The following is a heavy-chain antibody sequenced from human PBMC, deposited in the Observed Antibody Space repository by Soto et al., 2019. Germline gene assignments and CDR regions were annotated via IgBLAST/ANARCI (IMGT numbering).Heavy chain of an antibody. Sequence: SVKVSCKASGGTFSSYRINWLRQAPGKGLEWVGGIVPIYRTADYAQKFQGRVTITAGESARTSYMELRSLKSQDTGVYYCVRDSGAKLSSSWGQGTLVTVCS. D-gene: IGHD6-13*01. J-gene: IGHJ4*02. CDR2: IVPIYRTA. CDR3: VRDSGAKLSSS. CDR1: GGTFSSYR. V-gene: IGHV1-69*13.